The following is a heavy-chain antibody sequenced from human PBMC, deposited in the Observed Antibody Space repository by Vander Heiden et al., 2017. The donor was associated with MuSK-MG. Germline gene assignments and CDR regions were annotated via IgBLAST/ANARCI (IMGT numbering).Heavy chain of an antibody. D-gene: IGHD4-17*01. J-gene: IGHJ3*02. CDR2: LYWAHDE. V-gene: IGHV2-5*02. Sequence: QITLKESGPTLVKPTQTLTLTCTVSGLSLCTNGLGVGWIRHPAGTALERLGILYWAHDERYSPSLKSRVTITRDTSKNQLVLTRTNMDPADTATYYWAHSPITVTTYAFEIWGQGTMVIVSS. CDR3: AHSPITVTTYAFEI. CDR1: GLSLCTNGLG.